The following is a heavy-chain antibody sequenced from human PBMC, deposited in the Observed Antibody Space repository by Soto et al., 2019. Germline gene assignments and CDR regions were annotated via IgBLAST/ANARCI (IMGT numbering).Heavy chain of an antibody. D-gene: IGHD3-10*01. V-gene: IGHV4-34*01. CDR2: INHSGST. CDR3: ARERRITMVRGKNYMDV. J-gene: IGHJ6*03. Sequence: PSETLSLTCAVYGRSFSGYYWSWIRQPPGKGLEWIGEINHSGSTNYNPSLKSRVTISVDTSKNQFSLKLSSVTAADTAVYYCARERRITMVRGKNYMDVWGKGTTVTVSS. CDR1: GRSFSGYY.